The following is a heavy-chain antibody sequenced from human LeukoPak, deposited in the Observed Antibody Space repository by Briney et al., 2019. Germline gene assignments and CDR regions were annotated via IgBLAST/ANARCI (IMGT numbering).Heavy chain of an antibody. CDR3: ARDPPRKLLVPAATT. CDR1: GGSISSGGYY. Sequence: SETLSLTCTVSGGSISSGGYYWSWIRQPPGKGLEWIGYIYHSGSTYYNPSLKSRVTISVDRSKNQFSLKLSSVTAADTAVYYCARDPPRKLLVPAATTWGQGTLVTVSS. V-gene: IGHV4-30-2*01. D-gene: IGHD2-2*01. CDR2: IYHSGST. J-gene: IGHJ5*02.